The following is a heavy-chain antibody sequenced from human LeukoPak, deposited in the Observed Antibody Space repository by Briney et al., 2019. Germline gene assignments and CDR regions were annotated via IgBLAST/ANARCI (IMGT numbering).Heavy chain of an antibody. CDR3: ARGESLGYYGMDV. CDR2: INHSGST. D-gene: IGHD3-10*01. CDR1: GGSFSGYY. Sequence: SETLSLTCAVYGGSFSGYYWSWIRQPPGKGLEWIGEINHSGSTNHNPSLKSRVTISVDTSKNQFSLKLSSVTAADTAVYYCARGESLGYYGMDVWGQGTTVTVSS. V-gene: IGHV4-34*01. J-gene: IGHJ6*02.